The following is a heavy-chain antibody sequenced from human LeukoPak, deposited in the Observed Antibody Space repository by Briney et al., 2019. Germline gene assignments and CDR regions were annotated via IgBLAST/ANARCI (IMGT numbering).Heavy chain of an antibody. J-gene: IGHJ3*02. CDR1: GFILSSYG. D-gene: IGHD4-17*01. CDR3: AKDQWILVTTGDLDAFDI. CDR2: ISGSGGST. V-gene: IGHV3-23*01. Sequence: GGTLRLSCAASGFILSSYGMSWVRQAPGKGLEWVSAISGSGGSTYYADSVKGRFTISRDNSKNTLYLQMNSLRAEDTAVYYCAKDQWILVTTGDLDAFDIWGQGTMVTVSS.